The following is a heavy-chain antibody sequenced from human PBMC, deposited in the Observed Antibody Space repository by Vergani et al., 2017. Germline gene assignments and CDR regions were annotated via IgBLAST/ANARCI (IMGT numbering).Heavy chain of an antibody. V-gene: IGHV3-23*01. J-gene: IGHJ4*02. CDR2: VSSSSATP. Sequence: EVQLLESGGGLVQPGGSLRLSCEASGFSFPGYAMSWVRQAPGKGLEWVSSVSSSSATPYYAGSVKGRFIISRDNSKNTLHLQMNSLRADDTAVYYCTXGSRGYTGYFFDYWVQGTLATVSS. CDR1: GFSFPGYA. D-gene: IGHD5-12*01. CDR3: TXGSRGYTGYFFDY.